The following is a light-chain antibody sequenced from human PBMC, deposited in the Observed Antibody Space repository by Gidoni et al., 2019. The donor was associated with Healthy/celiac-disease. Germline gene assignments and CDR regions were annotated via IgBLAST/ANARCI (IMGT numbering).Light chain of an antibody. CDR1: QSISSY. J-gene: IGKJ4*01. V-gene: IGKV1-39*01. CDR2: AAS. CDR3: QQSYSNPLT. Sequence: IQMTHSPSSLSASVGDRVTITCRASQSISSYLNWYQQQPGKAPKLLLYAASILQSGVPSRFSGSGSGTYFTLTISSTQPEDFATYYCQQSYSNPLTFGGGTKVEIK.